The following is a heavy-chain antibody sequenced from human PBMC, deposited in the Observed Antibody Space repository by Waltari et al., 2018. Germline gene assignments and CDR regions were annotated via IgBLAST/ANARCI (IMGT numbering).Heavy chain of an antibody. CDR3: ASGPGRNYDSSGYYPDY. Sequence: QVQLVESGGGVVQPGRSLRLSCAASGFTFSSYAMHWVRQAPGKGLEWVAVISYDGSNKYYAESVKGRFTISRDNSKNTLYLQMNSLRAEDTAVYYCASGPGRNYDSSGYYPDYWGQGTLVTVSS. CDR1: GFTFSSYA. D-gene: IGHD3-22*01. J-gene: IGHJ4*02. V-gene: IGHV3-30*01. CDR2: ISYDGSNK.